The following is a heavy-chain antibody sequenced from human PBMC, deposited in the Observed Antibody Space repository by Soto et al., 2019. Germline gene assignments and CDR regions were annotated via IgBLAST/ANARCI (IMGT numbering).Heavy chain of an antibody. Sequence: PSQMRSETCCVCDGCISSGSSYRCRIRQPPGKGLEWIGYIYYSGSTYYNPSLKSRVTISVDTSKNQFSLNLSSVTAADTAVYYCARASSTMIKLVYYYGMDVWGQGTTVTVSS. CDR3: ARASSTMIKLVYYYGMDV. CDR1: DGCISSGSSY. CDR2: IYYSGST. D-gene: IGHD3-22*01. V-gene: IGHV4-30-4*01. J-gene: IGHJ6*02.